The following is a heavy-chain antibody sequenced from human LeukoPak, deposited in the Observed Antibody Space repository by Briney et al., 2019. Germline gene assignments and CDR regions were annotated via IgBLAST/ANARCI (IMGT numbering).Heavy chain of an antibody. CDR2: IWLGGSDK. CDR1: GFTFSSYG. D-gene: IGHD3-10*01. J-gene: IGHJ4*02. Sequence: QPGRSLRLSCAASGFTFSSYGMHWVRQAPGKGLEWVAIIWLGGSDKYYADSVKGRFTISRDNPKNTLYLQMNSLRPEDTAVYYCAKRGETSSWKYIDSWGQGTLVTVSS. V-gene: IGHV3-33*06. CDR3: AKRGETSSWKYIDS.